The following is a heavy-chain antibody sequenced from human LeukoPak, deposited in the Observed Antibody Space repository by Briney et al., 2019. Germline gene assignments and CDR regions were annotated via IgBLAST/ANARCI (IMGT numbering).Heavy chain of an antibody. Sequence: GGSLRLSCAASGFTFSSYAMSWVRQAPGKGLEWVSPISGSGGSTYYADSVKGRFTISRDNSKNTLYLQMNNLRAEDTAVYYCAKDKTSSPYYMDVWGKGTTVTVSS. CDR3: AKDKTSSPYYMDV. CDR2: ISGSGGST. D-gene: IGHD4-11*01. J-gene: IGHJ6*03. V-gene: IGHV3-23*01. CDR1: GFTFSSYA.